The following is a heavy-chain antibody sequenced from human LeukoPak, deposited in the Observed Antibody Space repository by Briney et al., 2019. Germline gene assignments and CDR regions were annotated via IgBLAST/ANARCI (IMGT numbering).Heavy chain of an antibody. Sequence: SGTLSLTCAVSGDSISNTNWWSWVRQPPGKGLEWIGEIYHSGSTNYNPSLTSRVTVSVDTSKQQFSLKLSSVTAADAAVYYCARGRPAAGQYFFDYWGQGALVTVSS. CDR2: IYHSGST. CDR1: GDSISNTNW. D-gene: IGHD6-13*01. J-gene: IGHJ4*02. V-gene: IGHV4-4*02. CDR3: ARGRPAAGQYFFDY.